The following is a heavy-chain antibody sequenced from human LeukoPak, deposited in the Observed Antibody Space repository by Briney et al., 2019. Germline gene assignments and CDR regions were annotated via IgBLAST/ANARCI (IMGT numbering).Heavy chain of an antibody. CDR2: INPNSGGT. D-gene: IGHD6-13*01. CDR3: ARDGRFSSSWYGYYYYYMDV. J-gene: IGHJ6*03. CDR1: GYTFTGYY. Sequence: ASVKVSCKASGYTFTGYYMHWVRQATGQRLECMGWINPNSGGTNYAQKFQGRVTMTRDTSISTAYMELSRLRSDDTAVYYCARDGRFSSSWYGYYYYYMDVWGKGTTVTVSS. V-gene: IGHV1-2*02.